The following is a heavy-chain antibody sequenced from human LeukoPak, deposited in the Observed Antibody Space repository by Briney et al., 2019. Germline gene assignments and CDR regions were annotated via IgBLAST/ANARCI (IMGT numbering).Heavy chain of an antibody. J-gene: IGHJ5*02. V-gene: IGHV3-23*01. Sequence: PGGSLRLSCAASGFTFSSYAMSWVRQAPGKGLEWVSAISGSGGSTYYADSVKGRFTISRDNSKNTLYLQMNSLRAEDTAVYYCAKEPQPSIFGVVIINDNWFDPWGQGTLVTVSS. CDR3: AKEPQPSIFGVVIINDNWFDP. D-gene: IGHD3-3*01. CDR1: GFTFSSYA. CDR2: ISGSGGST.